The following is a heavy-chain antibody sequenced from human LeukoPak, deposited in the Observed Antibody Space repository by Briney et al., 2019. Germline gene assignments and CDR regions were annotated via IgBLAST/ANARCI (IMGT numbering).Heavy chain of an antibody. V-gene: IGHV4-39*07. CDR3: ARRGYCSSTSCSYYYYYYMDV. Sequence: SETLSLTCTVSGGSISSSSYYWGWIRQPPGKGLEWIGSIYHSGSTYYNQSLESRVTISVHTSKNQFSLKLRSVTAADTAVYYCARRGYCSSTSCSYYYYYYMDVGGKETAVSV. J-gene: IGHJ6*03. CDR1: GGSISSSSYY. CDR2: IYHSGST. D-gene: IGHD2-2*01.